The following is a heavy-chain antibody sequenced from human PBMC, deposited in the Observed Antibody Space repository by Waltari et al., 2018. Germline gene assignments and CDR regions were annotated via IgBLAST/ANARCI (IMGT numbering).Heavy chain of an antibody. CDR3: ARAARKQDYLDQYYYGMDV. CDR1: GFTFSDYY. CDR2: ISSSGSTI. D-gene: IGHD4-17*01. J-gene: IGHJ6*02. V-gene: IGHV3-11*01. Sequence: QVQLVETGGGLVKPGGSLRLSCAASGFTFSDYYMSWIRQAPGKGLEWVSYISSSGSTIYYADSVKGRFTISRDNAKNSLYLQMNSLRAEDTAVYYCARAARKQDYLDQYYYGMDVWGQGTTVTVSS.